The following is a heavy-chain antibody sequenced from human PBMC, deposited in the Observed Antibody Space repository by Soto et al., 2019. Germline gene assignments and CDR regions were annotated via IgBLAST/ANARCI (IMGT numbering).Heavy chain of an antibody. CDR1: GFSLSNARMG. D-gene: IGHD3-9*01. CDR3: ARIRDDILTGLSVGMDV. J-gene: IGHJ6*02. V-gene: IGHV2-26*01. Sequence: QVTLKESGPVLVKPTETLTLTCTVSGFSLSNARMGVSWIRQPPGKALEWLAHIFSNDEKSYSTSLKSRLTISKXXSXRXXVLTMTNMDPVDTATYYCARIRDDILTGLSVGMDVWGQGTTVTVSS. CDR2: IFSNDEK.